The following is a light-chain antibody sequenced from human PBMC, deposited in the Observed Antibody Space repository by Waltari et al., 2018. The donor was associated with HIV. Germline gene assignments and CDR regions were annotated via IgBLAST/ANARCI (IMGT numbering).Light chain of an antibody. CDR2: YDD. CDR3: AAWDDSLNGYV. CDR1: SSNLGSNA. Sequence: QSVLTQPPSVSEAPRQRVTISCSGRSSNLGSNAVNWYQQVPGKAPKLLIYYDDLLSSGVSDRCSGSKSGTSASLAIRGLQSEDEADYYCAAWDDSLNGYVFGSGTKVTVL. J-gene: IGLJ1*01. V-gene: IGLV1-36*01.